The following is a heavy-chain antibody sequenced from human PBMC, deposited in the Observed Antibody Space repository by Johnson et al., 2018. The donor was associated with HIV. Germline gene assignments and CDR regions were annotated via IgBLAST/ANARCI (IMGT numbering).Heavy chain of an antibody. D-gene: IGHD3-16*01. CDR2: IYSGGST. J-gene: IGHJ3*02. CDR3: AREGGSSGPDAFDI. Sequence: QVQLVESGGGVVQPGRSLRLSCAASGFTFSSYAMHWVRQAPGKGLEWVSVIYSGGSTYYADSVKGRFTISRDNSKNTLYLQMNSLRAEDTAVYYCAREGGSSGPDAFDIWGQGTMVTVSS. CDR1: GFTFSSYA. V-gene: IGHV3-NL1*01.